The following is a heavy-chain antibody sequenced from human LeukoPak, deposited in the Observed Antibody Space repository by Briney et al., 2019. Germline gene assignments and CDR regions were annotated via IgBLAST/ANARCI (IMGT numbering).Heavy chain of an antibody. Sequence: PGGSLRLSCAAPGYALSSYAMSWVRQAPGKGLEWVSAISGSGGSTYYADSVKCRFTISRDNSKNTLYLQMNSLRAEYTAIYFCAKGGYCSSTSCYTSWFDPWGQGTLVTVSS. CDR3: AKGGYCSSTSCYTSWFDP. V-gene: IGHV3-23*01. CDR1: GYALSSYA. J-gene: IGHJ5*02. D-gene: IGHD2-2*02. CDR2: ISGSGGST.